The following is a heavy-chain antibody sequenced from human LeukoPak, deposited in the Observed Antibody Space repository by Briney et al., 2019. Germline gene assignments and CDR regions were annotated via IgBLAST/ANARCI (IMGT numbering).Heavy chain of an antibody. CDR3: ARGLNDFWSGSQFVS. V-gene: IGHV3-30*03. CDR1: GGSFSGYY. D-gene: IGHD3-3*01. CDR2: ISYDGSNI. J-gene: IGHJ4*02. Sequence: LSLTCAVYGGSFSGYYWSWIRQPPGKGLEWVSLISYDGSNIYYADSVKGRFTISRDNSKNTLYLQMNSLSPDDTAVYYCARGLNDFWSGSQFVSWGQGTLVTVSS.